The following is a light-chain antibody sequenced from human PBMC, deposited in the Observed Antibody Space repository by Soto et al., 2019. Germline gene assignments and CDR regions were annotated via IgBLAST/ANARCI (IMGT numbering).Light chain of an antibody. V-gene: IGKV4-1*01. CDR2: CAS. Sequence: DIVMTQSPDSLAVSLGERATINCKSSQSVLYSSNNKNYLTWYQQKPGQPPKLLIYCASTRESGVPDRFSGSGSVTDFTLSISSLQAEDVAVYYCQQYYSTPPTFGGGTKVEIK. J-gene: IGKJ4*01. CDR3: QQYYSTPPT. CDR1: QSVLYSSNNKNY.